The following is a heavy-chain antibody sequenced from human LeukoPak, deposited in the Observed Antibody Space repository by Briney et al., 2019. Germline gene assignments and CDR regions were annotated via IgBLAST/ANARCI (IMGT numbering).Heavy chain of an antibody. CDR2: ISWNSGSI. CDR1: GFTFSRYG. CDR3: AKDDSPVAATNDAFDI. V-gene: IGHV3-9*01. D-gene: IGHD2-15*01. J-gene: IGHJ3*02. Sequence: PGRSLRLSCAASGFTFSRYGMHWVRQAPGKGLEWVSGISWNSGSIGYADSVKGRFTISRDNAKNSLYLQMNSLRAEDTALYYCAKDDSPVAATNDAFDIWGQGTMVTVSS.